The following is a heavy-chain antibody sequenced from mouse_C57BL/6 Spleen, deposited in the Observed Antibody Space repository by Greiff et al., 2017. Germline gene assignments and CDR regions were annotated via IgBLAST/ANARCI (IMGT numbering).Heavy chain of an antibody. Sequence: VQLKESGAELVRPGASVKLSCKASGYTFTDYYINWVKQRPGQGLEWIARIYPGSGNTYYNEKFKGKATLTAEKSSSTAYMQLSSLTSEDSAVYFCARESLGFYAMDYWGQGTSVTVSS. CDR2: IYPGSGNT. J-gene: IGHJ4*01. CDR3: ARESLGFYAMDY. CDR1: GYTFTDYY. V-gene: IGHV1-76*01.